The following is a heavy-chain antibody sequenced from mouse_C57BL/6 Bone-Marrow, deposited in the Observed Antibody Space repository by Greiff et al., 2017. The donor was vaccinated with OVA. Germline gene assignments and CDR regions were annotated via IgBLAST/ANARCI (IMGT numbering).Heavy chain of an antibody. CDR3: TNLNWDLAWFAY. D-gene: IGHD4-1*01. CDR1: GFNIKDDY. Sequence: VQLKESGAELVRPGASVKLSCTASGFNIKDDYMHWVKQRPEQGLEWIGWIDPENGDTEYASKFQGKATITADTSSNTAYLQLSSLTSEDTAVYYCTNLNWDLAWFAYWGQGTLVTVSA. CDR2: IDPENGDT. V-gene: IGHV14-4*01. J-gene: IGHJ3*01.